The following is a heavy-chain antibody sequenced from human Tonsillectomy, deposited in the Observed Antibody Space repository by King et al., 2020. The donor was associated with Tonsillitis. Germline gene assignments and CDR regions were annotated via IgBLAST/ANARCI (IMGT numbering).Heavy chain of an antibody. V-gene: IGHV3-66*01. CDR1: GFTVNSNY. D-gene: IGHD6-19*01. J-gene: IGHJ3*02. CDR3: AGGTAAVAVTGGAFDI. Sequence: LVESGGGLVQPGGSLRLSCAASGFTVNSNYMSWVRQAPGKGLEWVSVIYSGGSTYYADSVKGRFTISRDNSKNTLYLQMNSLRAEDTAVYYCAGGTAAVAVTGGAFDIWGQGTMVTVSS. CDR2: IYSGGST.